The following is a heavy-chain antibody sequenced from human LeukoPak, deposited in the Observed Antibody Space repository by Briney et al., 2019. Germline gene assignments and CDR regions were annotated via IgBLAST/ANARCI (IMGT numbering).Heavy chain of an antibody. J-gene: IGHJ6*03. CDR3: ARASYSSSWHYYYYYMDV. D-gene: IGHD6-13*01. CDR1: GGTFSSYA. Sequence: SVKVSCKASGGTFSSYAISWVRQAPGQGLEWMGGIIPIFGTANYAQKLQGRVTITTDEPTSTAYMELSSLRSEDTAVYYCARASYSSSWHYYYYYMDVWGKGTTVTVSS. CDR2: IIPIFGTA. V-gene: IGHV1-69*05.